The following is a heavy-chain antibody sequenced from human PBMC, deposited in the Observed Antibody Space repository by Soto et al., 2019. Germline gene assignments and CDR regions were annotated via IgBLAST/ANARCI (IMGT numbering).Heavy chain of an antibody. CDR2: ISYDGSKQ. CDR3: VRRATLSYHGMDV. V-gene: IGHV3-30-3*01. CDR1: GFTFSSYE. J-gene: IGHJ6*02. Sequence: QEQLVESGGGVVQPGRSLKLSCAVSGFTFSSYEMHWVRQTPGKGLEWVAIISYDGSKQYYADSVKGRFIFSRDNSKNVMYLQMNSLRVEDAAVYYCVRRATLSYHGMDVWGQGTTVTVS.